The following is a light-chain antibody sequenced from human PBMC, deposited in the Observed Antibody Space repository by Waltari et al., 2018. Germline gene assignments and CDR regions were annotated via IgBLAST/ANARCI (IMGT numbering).Light chain of an antibody. CDR1: QSVSDW. V-gene: IGKV1-5*01. Sequence: DIQMTQSPSTLSSSVGYTVTIPCRASQSVSDWLAWYQQKPGKAPELLIFDVSTLKSGVPSRFSGRGSGTEFTLTISSLQPEDFATYHCQQSYSTPYTFGQGTKLEIK. CDR3: QQSYSTPYT. J-gene: IGKJ2*01. CDR2: DVS.